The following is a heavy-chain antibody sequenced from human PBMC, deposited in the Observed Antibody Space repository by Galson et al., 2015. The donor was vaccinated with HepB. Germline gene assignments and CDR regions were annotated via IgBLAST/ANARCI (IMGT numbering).Heavy chain of an antibody. CDR3: ARGSYIVDN. J-gene: IGHJ4*02. Sequence: SLRLSCAASGFTFDDYAMHWVRQAPGKGLEWVSGISWNSGSIGYADSVKGRFTISRDNAKNSLYLQTNSLRAEDTAVYYCARGSYIVDNWGQGTLVTVSS. D-gene: IGHD2-15*01. V-gene: IGHV3-9*01. CDR1: GFTFDDYA. CDR2: ISWNSGSI.